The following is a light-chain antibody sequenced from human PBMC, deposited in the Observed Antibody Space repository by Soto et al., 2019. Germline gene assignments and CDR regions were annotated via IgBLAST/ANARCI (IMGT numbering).Light chain of an antibody. CDR2: EVI. CDR1: SSDVGSYNR. Sequence: QSALTQPPSVSGTPGQSVTISCTGTSSDVGSYNRVSWYQQPPGTAPKLMIFEVINRPSGVPDRFSASKSGNTAPLTISGLQAEYEADYYCSSYTSSSTLVVGGGTKLTVL. V-gene: IGLV2-18*02. J-gene: IGLJ2*01. CDR3: SSYTSSSTLV.